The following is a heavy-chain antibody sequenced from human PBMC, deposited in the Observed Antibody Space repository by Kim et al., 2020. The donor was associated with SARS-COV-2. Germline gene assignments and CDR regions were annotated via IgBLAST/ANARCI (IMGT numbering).Heavy chain of an antibody. Sequence: NNAQKFQGRLTISADKSSSTAYMELSGLRSDDTAVYYCARQNDILTCSFDYWGQGTLVTVSS. V-gene: IGHV1-69*02. CDR3: ARQNDILTCSFDY. D-gene: IGHD3-9*01. J-gene: IGHJ4*02.